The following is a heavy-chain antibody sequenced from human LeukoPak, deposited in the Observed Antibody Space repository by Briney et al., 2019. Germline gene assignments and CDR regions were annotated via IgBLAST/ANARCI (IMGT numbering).Heavy chain of an antibody. Sequence: SETLSLTCTVSGGSISGSSYYWGWIRQPPGKGLEWIGSIYYSGSTYYNPSLKSRVTISVDTSKNQFSLKLNSVTATDTAVYYCARHGYCSGGSCPGYYGMDVWGQGTTVTVSS. CDR2: IYYSGST. CDR1: GGSISGSSYY. J-gene: IGHJ6*02. V-gene: IGHV4-39*01. D-gene: IGHD2-15*01. CDR3: ARHGYCSGGSCPGYYGMDV.